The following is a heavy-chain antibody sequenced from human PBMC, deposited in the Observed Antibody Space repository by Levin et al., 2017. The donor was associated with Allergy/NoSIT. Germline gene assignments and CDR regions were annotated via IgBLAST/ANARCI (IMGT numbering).Heavy chain of an antibody. CDR2: ISYDGSNK. CDR1: GFTFSSYA. J-gene: IGHJ3*02. V-gene: IGHV3-30-3*01. CDR3: ARSGGGAYGSGSLSDI. D-gene: IGHD3-10*01. Sequence: LGESLRISCAASGFTFSSYAMHWVRQAPGKGLEWVAVISYDGSNKYYADSVKGRFTISRDNSKNTLYLQMNSLRAEDTAVYYCARSGGGAYGSGSLSDIWGQGTMVTVSS.